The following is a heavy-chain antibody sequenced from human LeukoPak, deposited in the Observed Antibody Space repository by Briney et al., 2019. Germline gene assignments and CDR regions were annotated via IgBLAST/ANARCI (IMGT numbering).Heavy chain of an antibody. CDR2: ISWDGGST. CDR3: AKSDASGYQAFDF. D-gene: IGHD3-22*01. J-gene: IGHJ3*01. CDR1: GFTFDDYA. V-gene: IGHV3-43D*03. Sequence: GGSLRLSCAASGFTFDDYAMHWVRQAPGKGLEWVSLISWDGGSTYYADSVKGRFTISRDNSKNSLYLQMNSLRAEDTAFYYCAKSDASGYQAFDFWGQGTMVTVSS.